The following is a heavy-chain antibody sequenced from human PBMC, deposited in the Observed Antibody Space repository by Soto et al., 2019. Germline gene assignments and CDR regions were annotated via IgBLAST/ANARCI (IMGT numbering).Heavy chain of an antibody. V-gene: IGHV1-69*01. CDR3: ARSSKGQLVSPPHYYYGMDV. J-gene: IGHJ6*02. Sequence: QVQLVQSGAEVKKPGSSVKVSCKASGGTFSSYAISWVRQAPGQGLEWMGGIIPIFGTANYAQKFQGRVTITADESTSTAYMELSSLRSEDTAVYYCARSSKGQLVSPPHYYYGMDVWGQGTTVTVSS. D-gene: IGHD6-6*01. CDR2: IIPIFGTA. CDR1: GGTFSSYA.